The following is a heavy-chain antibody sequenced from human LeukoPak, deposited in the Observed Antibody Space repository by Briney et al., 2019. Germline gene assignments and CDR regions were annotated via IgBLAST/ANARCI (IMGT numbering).Heavy chain of an antibody. J-gene: IGHJ4*02. CDR2: ISWNSGSI. V-gene: IGHV3-9*03. D-gene: IGHD6-13*01. CDR1: GFTFDDYA. CDR3: AKAGTSWVGGYFDY. Sequence: GGSLRLSCAASGFTFDDYAMHWVRQAPGKGLEWVSGISWNSGSIGYADSVKGRFTISRDNAKNSLYLQMNSLRAEDMSFYYFAKAGTSWVGGYFDYGGQGPLVTVSP.